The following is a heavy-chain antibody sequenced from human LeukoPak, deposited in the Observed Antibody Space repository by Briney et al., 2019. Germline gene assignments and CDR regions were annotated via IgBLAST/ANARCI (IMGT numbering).Heavy chain of an antibody. CDR3: ARAMEQGYDSSGYYRY. CDR2: INHSGST. V-gene: IGHV4-34*01. J-gene: IGHJ4*02. Sequence: PSETLSLTCAVYGGSFSGYYWSWIRQPPGKGLEWIGEINHSGSTNYNPSLKSRVTISVDTSKNQFSLKLSSVTAADTAVYYCARAMEQGYDSSGYYRYWGQGTLVTVSS. D-gene: IGHD3-22*01. CDR1: GGSFSGYY.